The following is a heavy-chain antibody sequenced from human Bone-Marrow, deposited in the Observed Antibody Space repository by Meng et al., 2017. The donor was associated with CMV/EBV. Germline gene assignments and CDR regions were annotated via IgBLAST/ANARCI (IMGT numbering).Heavy chain of an antibody. CDR3: ARAQQVVPAAIRYYYYGMDV. CDR1: GYTFTGYY. D-gene: IGHD2-2*02. Sequence: ASVKVSCKASGYTFTGYYLHWVRQAPGQGLEWMGWINPNSGGTNYAQKFQGRVTMTRDTSISTAYMELSRLRSDDTAVYYCARAQQVVPAAIRYYYYGMDVWGQGTTVTVSS. V-gene: IGHV1-2*02. J-gene: IGHJ6*02. CDR2: INPNSGGT.